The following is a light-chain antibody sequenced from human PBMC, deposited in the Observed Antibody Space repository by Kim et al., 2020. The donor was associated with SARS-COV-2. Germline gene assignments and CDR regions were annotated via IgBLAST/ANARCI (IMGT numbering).Light chain of an antibody. Sequence: EIVLTQSPGTLSLSPGERATLSCRASQSVSDNYLAWYQQKPGQAPRLLIYGASRRATGIPDRFSGSGSGTDFTLTISRLEPEGFAVYLWQQDDNLPSCTCGKETKLE. V-gene: IGKV3-20*01. CDR1: QSVSDNY. CDR3: QQDDNLPSCT. J-gene: IGKJ2*02. CDR2: GAS.